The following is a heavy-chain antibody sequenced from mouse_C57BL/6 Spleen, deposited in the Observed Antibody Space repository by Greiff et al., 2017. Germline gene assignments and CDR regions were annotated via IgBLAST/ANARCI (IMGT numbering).Heavy chain of an antibody. CDR1: GFTFSDYY. Sequence: EVQLVESEGGLVQPGSSMKLSCTASGFTFSDYYMAWVRQVPEKGLEWVANINYDGSSTYYLDSLKSRFIISRDNAKNILYLQMSSLKSEDTATYYCARDLANAGYFDVWGTGTTVTVSS. D-gene: IGHD4-1*01. CDR3: ARDLANAGYFDV. CDR2: INYDGSST. J-gene: IGHJ1*03. V-gene: IGHV5-16*01.